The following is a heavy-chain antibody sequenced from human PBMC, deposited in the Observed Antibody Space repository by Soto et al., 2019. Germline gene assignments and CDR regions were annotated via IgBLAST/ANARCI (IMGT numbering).Heavy chain of an antibody. J-gene: IGHJ6*02. Sequence: QVQLVESGGGVVQPGRSLRLSCAASGFTFSTFGIHRVRQAPGKGLEWVSDIWYDGNTKYYADSVKGRFIISRDNSKNTLHLQMNSLRVEDTAVYYCARGLPHHYHYGMDVWGQVTTVIVSS. CDR3: ARGLPHHYHYGMDV. CDR2: IWYDGNTK. CDR1: GFTFSTFG. V-gene: IGHV3-33*01.